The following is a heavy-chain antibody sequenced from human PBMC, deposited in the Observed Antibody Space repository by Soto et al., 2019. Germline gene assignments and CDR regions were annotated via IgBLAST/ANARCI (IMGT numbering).Heavy chain of an antibody. CDR3: AKDRCSGGSCYEFDY. D-gene: IGHD2-15*01. CDR2: ISYDGSNK. Sequence: GGSLRLSCAASGFTFSSYGMHWVRQAPGKGLEWVAVISYDGSNKYYADSVKGRFTISRDNSKNTLYLQMNSLRAEDTAVYCCAKDRCSGGSCYEFDYWGQGTLVTVSS. V-gene: IGHV3-30*18. CDR1: GFTFSSYG. J-gene: IGHJ4*02.